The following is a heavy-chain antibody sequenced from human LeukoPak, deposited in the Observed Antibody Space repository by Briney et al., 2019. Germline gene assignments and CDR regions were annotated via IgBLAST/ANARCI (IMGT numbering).Heavy chain of an antibody. Sequence: GGSLRLSCAASGFTFSSYSMNWVRQAPGKGLEWVSSISSDSVYIYYADSVEGRFTISRDNAKSSLYLQMNSLRAEDTAVYYCASGTTVVTPGRYFFDYWGQGTLVTVSS. J-gene: IGHJ4*02. CDR3: ASGTTVVTPGRYFFDY. CDR1: GFTFSSYS. V-gene: IGHV3-21*01. D-gene: IGHD4-23*01. CDR2: ISSDSVYI.